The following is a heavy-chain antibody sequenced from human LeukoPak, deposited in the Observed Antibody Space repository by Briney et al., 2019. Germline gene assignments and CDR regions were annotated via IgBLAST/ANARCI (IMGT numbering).Heavy chain of an antibody. CDR3: ARVMVEYDYVWGSYRLGDYYYYYGMDV. CDR2: IYHSGST. CDR1: GYSISSGYY. J-gene: IGHJ6*04. D-gene: IGHD3-16*02. V-gene: IGHV4-38-2*01. Sequence: KTSETLSLTCAVSGYSISSGYYWGWIRQPPGKGLEWIGIIYHSGSTYYNPSLKSRVTISVDTSKNQFSLKLSSVTAADTAVYYCARVMVEYDYVWGSYRLGDYYYYYGMDVWGKGTTVTVSS.